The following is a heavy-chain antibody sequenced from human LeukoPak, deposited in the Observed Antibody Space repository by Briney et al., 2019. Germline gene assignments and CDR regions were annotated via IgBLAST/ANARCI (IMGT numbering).Heavy chain of an antibody. CDR1: GFTFSSYE. J-gene: IGHJ4*02. Sequence: GGSLRLSCAASGFTFSSYEMNWVRQAPGKGLEWVSYISSSGSTIYYADSVKGRFTISRDNAKNSLYLQMNSLRAEDTAVYYCARDDGYCSGGSCYLDYWGQGTLVTVSS. CDR3: ARDDGYCSGGSCYLDY. V-gene: IGHV3-48*03. CDR2: ISSSGSTI. D-gene: IGHD2-15*01.